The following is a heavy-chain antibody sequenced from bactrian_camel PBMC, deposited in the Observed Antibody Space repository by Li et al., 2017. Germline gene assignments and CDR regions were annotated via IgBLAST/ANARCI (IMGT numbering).Heavy chain of an antibody. Sequence: HVQLVESGGGSVQAGGSLRLSCAAPGYTYDTYCMGWFRQAPGKAPEWVSDISWDGYITNYADSVKGRFTISKDNAKSVLYLQMNSLEPEDTAMYYCAARGPCVTREMPGASEYNYWGQGTQVTVS. CDR3: AARGPCVTREMPGASEYNY. CDR1: GYTYDTYC. J-gene: IGHJ4*01. V-gene: IGHV3S60*01. CDR2: ISWDGYIT. D-gene: IGHD1*01.